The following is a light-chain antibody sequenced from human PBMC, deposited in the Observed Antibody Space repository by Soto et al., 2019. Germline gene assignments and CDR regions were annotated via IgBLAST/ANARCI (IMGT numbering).Light chain of an antibody. CDR2: GAS. CDR3: QQYNDWPRT. V-gene: IGKV3-15*01. CDR1: QSVSSN. Sequence: EIVMTQSPATLSVSPGERATLSCRASQSVSSNLAWYQQKSGQAPRLLIYGASTRATGIPARFSGSGSGTEFILTISSLQSEDSEVYYCQQYNDWPRTFGQGTKVEIK. J-gene: IGKJ1*01.